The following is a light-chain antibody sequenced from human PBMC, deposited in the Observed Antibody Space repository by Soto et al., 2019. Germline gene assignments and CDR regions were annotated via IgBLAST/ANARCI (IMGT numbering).Light chain of an antibody. V-gene: IGLV1-40*01. CDR3: QSYDSSLSGWGWV. Sequence: QSVLTQPPSVTGAPGQRVAISCTGSSSNNGAGYDVHWYQQLPGTAPKLLIYGNSNRPSGVPDRFSGSKSGTSASLAITGLQAEDEADYYCQSYDSSLSGWGWVFGGGTQLTVL. CDR2: GNS. CDR1: SSNNGAGYD. J-gene: IGLJ3*02.